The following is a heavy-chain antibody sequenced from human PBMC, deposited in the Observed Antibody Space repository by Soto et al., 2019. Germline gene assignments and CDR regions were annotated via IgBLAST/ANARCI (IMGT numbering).Heavy chain of an antibody. CDR1: GFTFSNYG. D-gene: IGHD1-26*01. CDR2: IWHDGNNK. V-gene: IGHV3-33*01. J-gene: IGHJ6*02. Sequence: GGSLRLSCAASGFTFSNYGMHWVRQAPGKGLEWVAIIWHDGNNKYYADSVRGRFIISRDNSKNRLYLQMNSLRAEDTAVYYCASDLVGASDSYGLDVWGQGTPVTVS. CDR3: ASDLVGASDSYGLDV.